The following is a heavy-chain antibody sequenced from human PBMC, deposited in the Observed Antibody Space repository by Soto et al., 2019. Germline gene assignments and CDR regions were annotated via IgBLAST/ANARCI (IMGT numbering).Heavy chain of an antibody. D-gene: IGHD1-1*01. CDR1: GFSFSSHV. CDR2: ISGSGGGT. V-gene: IGHV3-23*01. CDR3: AKDLHWYGMDV. Sequence: GGSLRLSCAASGFSFSSHVMSWVRQAPGKGLEWVSSISGSGGGTYYADSVKGRFIISRDNSKNTLDLQMNSLRVEDTAVYYCAKDLHWYGMDVWGKGTTVTVSS. J-gene: IGHJ6*04.